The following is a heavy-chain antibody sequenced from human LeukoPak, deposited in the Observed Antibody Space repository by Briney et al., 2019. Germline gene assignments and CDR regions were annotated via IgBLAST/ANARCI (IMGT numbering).Heavy chain of an antibody. Sequence: PGGSLRLSCAASGFTFSTYSMNWVRQAPGKGLEWVSSITSSSSYIYYADSVKGRFTFSRDNAKNSLYLQMNSLRAEDTAVYYCARGAHAYYDSSGYRCYFDYWGQGTLVTVSS. D-gene: IGHD3-22*01. J-gene: IGHJ4*02. V-gene: IGHV3-21*01. CDR3: ARGAHAYYDSSGYRCYFDY. CDR2: ITSSSSYI. CDR1: GFTFSTYS.